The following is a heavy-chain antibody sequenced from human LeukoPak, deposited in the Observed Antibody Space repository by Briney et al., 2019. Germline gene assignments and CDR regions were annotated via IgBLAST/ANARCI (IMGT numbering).Heavy chain of an antibody. J-gene: IGHJ4*02. CDR2: ISAYNGNT. CDR1: GYTFTSYG. CDR3: ARVSWLSYPAGDDY. D-gene: IGHD3-22*01. V-gene: IGHV1-18*01. Sequence: ASVKVSCKASGYTFTSYGISWVRQAPGQGLEWMGWISAYNGNTNYAQKPQGRVTMTTDTSTSTAYMELRSLRSDDTAVCYCARVSWLSYPAGDDYWGQGTLVTVSS.